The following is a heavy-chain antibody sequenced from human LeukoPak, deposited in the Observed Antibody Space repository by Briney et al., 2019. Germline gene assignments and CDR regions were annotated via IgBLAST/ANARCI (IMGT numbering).Heavy chain of an antibody. CDR1: GYTFTNYG. Sequence: ASVKVSCKASGYTFTNYGISWVRQAPGQGLEWIGWISAYNGNTNCAQKLQDRVTMTTDTSTSTAYMELRSLRSDDTAVYYCARAYYDSSGSDYFQHWGQGTLVTVSS. CDR3: ARAYYDSSGSDYFQH. D-gene: IGHD3-22*01. J-gene: IGHJ1*01. CDR2: ISAYNGNT. V-gene: IGHV1-18*01.